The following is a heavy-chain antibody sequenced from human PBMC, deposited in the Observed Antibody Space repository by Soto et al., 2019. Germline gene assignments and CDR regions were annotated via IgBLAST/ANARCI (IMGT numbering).Heavy chain of an antibody. J-gene: IGHJ6*03. CDR3: ARTYYYGSGSYYYYYMDV. CDR1: GYTFTSYG. CDR2: ISAYNGNT. V-gene: IGHV1-18*01. Sequence: ASVKVSCKASGYTFTSYGISWVRQAPGQGLEWMGWISAYNGNTNYAQKLQGRVTMTTDTSTSTAYMELRSLRSEDTAVYYCARTYYYGSGSYYYYYMDVWGKGTTVTVSS. D-gene: IGHD3-10*01.